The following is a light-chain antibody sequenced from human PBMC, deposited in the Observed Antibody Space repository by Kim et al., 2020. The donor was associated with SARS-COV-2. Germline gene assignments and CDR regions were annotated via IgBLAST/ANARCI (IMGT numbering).Light chain of an antibody. CDR1: QVIIND. CDR2: AAS. V-gene: IGKV1-6*01. Sequence: ASVGDRVTITCRASQVIINDLVWYQQKPGQAPKLLIYAASILQSGVPSRFSGSGSGTDFTLTISSLQPEDFATYYCLQDYNYPQTFGQGTKVDIK. J-gene: IGKJ1*01. CDR3: LQDYNYPQT.